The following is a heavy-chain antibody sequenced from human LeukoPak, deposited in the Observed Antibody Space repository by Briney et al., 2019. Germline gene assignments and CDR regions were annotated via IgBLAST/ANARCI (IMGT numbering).Heavy chain of an antibody. J-gene: IGHJ4*02. V-gene: IGHV4-34*01. D-gene: IGHD3-22*01. CDR2: INHSGST. CDR3: ARDRSSHYSDGSDYYYGVGDY. CDR1: GGSFSGYY. Sequence: SETLSLTRAVYGGSFSGYYWSWIRQPPGKGLEWIGEINHSGSTNYNPSLKSRVTISVDTSKNQFSLKLSSVTAADTAVYYCARDRSSHYSDGSDYYYGVGDYWGQGTLVTVSS.